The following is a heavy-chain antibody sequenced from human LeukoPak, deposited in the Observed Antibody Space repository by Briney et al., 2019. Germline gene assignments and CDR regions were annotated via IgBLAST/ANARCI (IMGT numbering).Heavy chain of an antibody. CDR3: VKCAGPVGYSSGYYYDH. V-gene: IGHV3-64D*09. D-gene: IGHD3-22*01. CDR1: GFTFSSYA. J-gene: IGHJ4*02. Sequence: TGGSLRLSCSASGFTFSSYAMHWVRQAPGKGLEYVSAISTSGGSTYYADSVKGRFTISRDNAKNTLYLQMSSLRPEDTAVYYCVKCAGPVGYSSGYYYDHWGQGTLVTVSS. CDR2: ISTSGGST.